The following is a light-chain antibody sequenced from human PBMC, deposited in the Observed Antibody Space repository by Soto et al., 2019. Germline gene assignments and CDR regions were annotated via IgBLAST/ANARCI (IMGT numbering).Light chain of an antibody. J-gene: IGLJ1*01. CDR3: QSYDSSLSGYV. V-gene: IGLV1-40*01. CDR1: SSNIGAGYD. Sequence: QSVLTQPPSVSGAPGQRVTISCTGSSSNIGAGYDVHWYQQLPGTVPKLLIYGNTNRPSGVPDRFSGSKSGTSASLAITGLQAEDEADYSCQSYDSSLSGYVFGTETKVTVL. CDR2: GNT.